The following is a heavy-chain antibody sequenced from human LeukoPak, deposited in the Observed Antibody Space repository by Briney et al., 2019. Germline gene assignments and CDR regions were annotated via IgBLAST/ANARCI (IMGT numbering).Heavy chain of an antibody. CDR2: INPSGGST. CDR3: ARDREMATITSFDY. J-gene: IGHJ4*02. CDR1: GGTFNTYA. Sequence: ASVKVSCKASGGTFNTYAISWVRQAPGQGLEWMGIINPSGGSTSYAQKFQGRVTMTRDTSTSTVYMELSSLRSEDTAVYYCARDREMATITSFDYWGQGTLVTVSS. V-gene: IGHV1-46*02. D-gene: IGHD5-24*01.